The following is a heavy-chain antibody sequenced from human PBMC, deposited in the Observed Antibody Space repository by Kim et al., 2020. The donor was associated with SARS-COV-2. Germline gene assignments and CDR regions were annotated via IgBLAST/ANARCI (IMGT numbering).Heavy chain of an antibody. V-gene: IGHV4-39*07. J-gene: IGHJ4*01. CDR1: GASISTRSNS. Sequence: SETLSLTCTVSGASISTRSNSWGWIHQSPGKGLVWIGTIYSRGSPLYNPSLKSRVTISVDTSKNQFSLNLSSVTAADTAMYYCARGNIEKLYRSSDYWG. CDR2: IYSRGSP. CDR3: ARGNIEKLYRSSDY. D-gene: IGHD3-16*02.